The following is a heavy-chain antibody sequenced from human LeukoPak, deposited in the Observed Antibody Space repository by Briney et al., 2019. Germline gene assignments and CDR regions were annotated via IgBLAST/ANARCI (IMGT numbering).Heavy chain of an antibody. CDR3: AKNYDSSGYYPGPFGY. V-gene: IGHV3-30*04. CDR2: ISSDGGNK. D-gene: IGHD3-22*01. Sequence: GRSLRLSCAASAFTFSSYAMHWARQAPGKGLDWVAVISSDGGNKFYADSVKGRFTISRDNSKNTLYLQMNSLRAEDTAVYYCAKNYDSSGYYPGPFGYWGQGTLVTVSS. J-gene: IGHJ4*02. CDR1: AFTFSSYA.